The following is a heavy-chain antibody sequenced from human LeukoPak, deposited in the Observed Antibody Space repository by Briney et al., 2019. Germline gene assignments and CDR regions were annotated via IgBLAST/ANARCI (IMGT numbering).Heavy chain of an antibody. Sequence: TGGSLRLSCAASGFTFSSYWMNWVRQAPGKGLEWVANIKQDGNEKYYVDSVKGRFTISRDNAKNSLYLQMNSLRAEDTAVYYCARGPTTPVVPAGENWFDPWGQGTLVTVSS. CDR2: IKQDGNEK. CDR3: ARGPTTPVVPAGENWFDP. CDR1: GFTFSSYW. D-gene: IGHD2-2*01. J-gene: IGHJ5*02. V-gene: IGHV3-7*03.